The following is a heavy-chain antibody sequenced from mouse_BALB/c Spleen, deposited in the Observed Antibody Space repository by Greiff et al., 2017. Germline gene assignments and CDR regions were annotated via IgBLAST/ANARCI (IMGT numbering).Heavy chain of an antibody. CDR2: IRNKANGYTT. J-gene: IGHJ2*01. CDR3: ARDRYYFDY. V-gene: IGHV7-3*02. CDR1: GFTFTDYY. Sequence: EVQLQESGGGLVQPGGSLRLSCATSGFTFTDYYMSWVRQPPGKALEWLGFIRNKANGYTTEYSASVKGRFTISRDNSQSILYLQMNTLRAEDSATYCCARDRYYFDYWGQGTTLTVSS.